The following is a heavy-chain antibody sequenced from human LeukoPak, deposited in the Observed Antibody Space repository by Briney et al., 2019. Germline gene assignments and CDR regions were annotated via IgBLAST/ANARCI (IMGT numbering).Heavy chain of an antibody. Sequence: GGSLRLSCAASGFTFSSYAMSWVRQAPGKGLEWVSAISGSGGSSYYADSVKGRFTISRDNSKNTLYLRMNSLRAEDTAVYYCAKLLHWLLSQPPDYWGQGTLVTVSS. CDR3: AKLLHWLLSQPPDY. CDR2: ISGSGGSS. J-gene: IGHJ4*02. D-gene: IGHD2-15*01. CDR1: GFTFSSYA. V-gene: IGHV3-23*01.